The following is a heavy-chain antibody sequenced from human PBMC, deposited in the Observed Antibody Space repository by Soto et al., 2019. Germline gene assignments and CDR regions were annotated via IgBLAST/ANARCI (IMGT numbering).Heavy chain of an antibody. V-gene: IGHV1-69*12. D-gene: IGHD6-13*01. CDR2: IIPLFGTT. CDR3: VRDSTAASGGDS. J-gene: IGHJ4*02. CDR1: GGPFSSYT. Sequence: QVQLVQSGAEVKKPGSSVKVSCKVSGGPFSSYTLSWVRQAPGQGPEWMGEIIPLFGTTNYVQGFQGRLTIAADVSTNTAYMEVSSLTSGDMALYYGVRDSTAASGGDSWGQGTLVTVS.